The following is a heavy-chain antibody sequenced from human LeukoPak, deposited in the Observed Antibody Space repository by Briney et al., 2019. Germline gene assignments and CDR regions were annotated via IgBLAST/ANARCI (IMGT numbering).Heavy chain of an antibody. CDR2: ISGDGGST. CDR3: SKDISDASTMVRGDIRGY. Sequence: PGVSVRLSCAASVFTFQHYAMQGVRQAPGKGLEWVSLISGDGGSTYYADSVKGRFPISRDNSQNSLYLQMKSLKSRDPALYSFSKDISDASTMVRGDIRGYWRQGTLVGLPS. CDR1: VFTFQHYA. J-gene: IGHJ4*02. D-gene: IGHD3-10*01. V-gene: IGHV3-43*02.